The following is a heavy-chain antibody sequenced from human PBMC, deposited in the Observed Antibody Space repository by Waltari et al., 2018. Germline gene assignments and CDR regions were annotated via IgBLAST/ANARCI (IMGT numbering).Heavy chain of an antibody. J-gene: IGHJ4*02. V-gene: IGHV3-23*01. CDR2: LTGSGGTT. CDR3: AKDRGNGVSMFEF. CDR1: GFTFFRYV. D-gene: IGHD2-8*01. Sequence: EVLLLESGGDLVQPGGSLRLSCAASGFTFFRYVMSWVRQAPGKGFEWVASLTGSGGTTYYADSVKGRFTISRDNSKNSLFLEMKSLRVEDTAVYFCAKDRGNGVSMFEFWGQGTLVIVSS.